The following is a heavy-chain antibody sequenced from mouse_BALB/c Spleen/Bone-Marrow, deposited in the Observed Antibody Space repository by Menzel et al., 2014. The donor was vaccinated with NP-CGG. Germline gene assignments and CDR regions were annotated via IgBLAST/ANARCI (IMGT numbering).Heavy chain of an antibody. Sequence: QVQLQQPGAELARPGASVKMSCRASGYTFTTYTMHWVKQRPGQGLEWIGYINPSSGCTYYNQKFKDKATLTADKSSSAAYLQLSSLTSEDSAVYYCARVYGNYDAMDYWGQGTSVTVSS. CDR1: GYTFTTYT. CDR2: INPSSGCT. D-gene: IGHD2-1*01. CDR3: ARVYGNYDAMDY. V-gene: IGHV1-4*01. J-gene: IGHJ4*01.